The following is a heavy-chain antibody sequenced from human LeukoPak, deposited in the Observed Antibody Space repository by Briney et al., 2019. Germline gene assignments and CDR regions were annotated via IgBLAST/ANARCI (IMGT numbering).Heavy chain of an antibody. Sequence: GGSLRLSCAASGFTFSSYGMHWVRQAPGKGLEWVAVIWYDGSNKYYADSVKGRFTISRDNSKNTLYLQVNSLRAEDTAVYYCARDPFMVRGEGEDYWGQGTLVTVSS. CDR3: ARDPFMVRGEGEDY. J-gene: IGHJ4*02. CDR2: IWYDGSNK. CDR1: GFTFSSYG. D-gene: IGHD3-10*01. V-gene: IGHV3-33*01.